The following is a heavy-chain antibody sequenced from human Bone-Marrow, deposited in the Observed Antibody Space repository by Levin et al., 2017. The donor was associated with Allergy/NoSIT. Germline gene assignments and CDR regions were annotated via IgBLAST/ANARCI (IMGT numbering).Heavy chain of an antibody. CDR3: ARVGHGYGNYDAPPFDY. J-gene: IGHJ4*02. Sequence: GESLKISCKASGYTFNGYYMHWVRQAPGQGLEWMGWINPISGDTNYAQKFQDRVTMTRDTSISTVYMELSRLRFDDTAVYYCARVGHGYGNYDAPPFDYWGQGTLVTVSS. D-gene: IGHD4-11*01. CDR1: GYTFNGYY. V-gene: IGHV1-2*02. CDR2: INPISGDT.